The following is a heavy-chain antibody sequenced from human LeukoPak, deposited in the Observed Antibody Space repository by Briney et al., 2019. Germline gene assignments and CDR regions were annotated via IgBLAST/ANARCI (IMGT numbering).Heavy chain of an antibody. CDR3: EGWNRAAAGTRASIV. Sequence: GGSLRLSCAASGFTFSSYAMSGVSQAPGKGLEWVSAISGSGGSTYYAGSVKGRLTIPRDNSNNTPYRQMTSLRAEHTAVYYCEGWNRAAAGTRASIVWGQGTLVTVSS. CDR2: ISGSGGST. CDR1: GFTFSSYA. V-gene: IGHV3-23*01. J-gene: IGHJ4*02. D-gene: IGHD6-13*01.